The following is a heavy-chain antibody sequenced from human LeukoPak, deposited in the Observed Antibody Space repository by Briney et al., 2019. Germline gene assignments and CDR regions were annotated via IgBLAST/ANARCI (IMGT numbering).Heavy chain of an antibody. Sequence: ASVKVSCKVSGYTLTELSMHWVRQAPGKGLEWMGGFDPEDGETIYAQKFQGRVTITADESTSTAYMELSSLRSEDTAVYYCARETMNYYFDYWGQGTLVTVSS. V-gene: IGHV1-24*01. J-gene: IGHJ4*02. CDR1: GYTLTELS. CDR3: ARETMNYYFDY. D-gene: IGHD3-22*01. CDR2: FDPEDGET.